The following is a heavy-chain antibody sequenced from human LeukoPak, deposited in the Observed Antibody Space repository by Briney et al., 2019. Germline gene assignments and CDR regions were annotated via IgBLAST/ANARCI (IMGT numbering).Heavy chain of an antibody. CDR3: ARSTYCSGGSCYLPFDY. V-gene: IGHV4-30-4*01. CDR2: IYYSGST. CDR1: GGSISSGDYY. D-gene: IGHD2-15*01. Sequence: PSQTLSPTCTVSGGSISSGDYYWSWIRQPPGKGLEWIGYIYYSGSTYYNPSLKSRVTISVDTSKNQFSLKLSSVTAADTAVYYCARSTYCSGGSCYLPFDYWGQGTLVTVSS. J-gene: IGHJ4*02.